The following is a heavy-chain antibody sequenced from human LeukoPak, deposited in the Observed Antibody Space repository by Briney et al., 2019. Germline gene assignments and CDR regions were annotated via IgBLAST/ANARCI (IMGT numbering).Heavy chain of an antibody. Sequence: PGGSLRLSRAASGFTFSTYAMSWVRQAPRKGLESVSTICGSGISTYYADSVKGRFTISRDTSKNTLFLQMDSLRAEDTAVYYCAKDGPTVVSPHDYWGQGTLVTVSS. V-gene: IGHV3-23*01. J-gene: IGHJ4*02. CDR3: AKDGPTVVSPHDY. CDR2: ICGSGIST. D-gene: IGHD4-23*01. CDR1: GFTFSTYA.